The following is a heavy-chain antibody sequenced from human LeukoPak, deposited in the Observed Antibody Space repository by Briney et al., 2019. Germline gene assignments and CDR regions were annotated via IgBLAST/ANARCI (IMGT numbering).Heavy chain of an antibody. Sequence: GGSLRLSCAASGFTFSSYAMSWVRQAPGKGLEWVSAISGSGGSTYYADSVKGRFTISRDNYKNTLYLQMNSLRAEDTAVYYCAKDYSYGYGDYVTWFDPWGQGTMVTVSS. CDR1: GFTFSSYA. CDR2: ISGSGGST. D-gene: IGHD4-17*01. J-gene: IGHJ5*02. V-gene: IGHV3-23*01. CDR3: AKDYSYGYGDYVTWFDP.